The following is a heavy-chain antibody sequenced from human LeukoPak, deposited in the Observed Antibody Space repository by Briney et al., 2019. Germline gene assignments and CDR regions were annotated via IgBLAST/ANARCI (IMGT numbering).Heavy chain of an antibody. CDR2: ISGYNGNT. V-gene: IGHV1-18*01. CDR3: ARAKGVIGLGMDV. Sequence: ASVKVSCKASGYTFTSYGISWVRQAPGQGLEWMGWISGYNGNTNYAQKLQGRVTLTTDTSTSTAYMELSSLRSEDTAVYYCARAKGVIGLGMDVWGQGTTVTVSS. J-gene: IGHJ6*02. CDR1: GYTFTSYG. D-gene: IGHD3-10*01.